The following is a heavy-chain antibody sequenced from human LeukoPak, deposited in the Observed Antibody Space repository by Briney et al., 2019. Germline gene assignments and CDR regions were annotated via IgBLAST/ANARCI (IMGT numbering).Heavy chain of an antibody. V-gene: IGHV3-30*04. CDR3: ARGFYYYGSGPQV. D-gene: IGHD3-10*01. J-gene: IGHJ4*02. CDR1: GFTFSSYA. Sequence: GGSLRLSCAASGFTFSSYAMHWVRQAPGKGLEWVAFIGNDGPYYHYADSVRGRFTISRDNSKNTVYLQMNSLRAEDTAVYRCARGFYYYGSGPQVWGQGTLVTVSS. CDR2: IGNDGPYY.